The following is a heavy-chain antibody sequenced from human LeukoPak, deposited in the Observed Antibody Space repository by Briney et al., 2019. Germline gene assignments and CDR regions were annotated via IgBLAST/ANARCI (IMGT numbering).Heavy chain of an antibody. CDR3: ARGGYCSSTSCPLDY. J-gene: IGHJ4*02. CDR1: GYSLSSGYY. V-gene: IGHV4-38-2*02. Sequence: SETLSLTCTVSGYSLSSGYYWGWIRQPPGKGLEWIGSIYHSGSTYYNPSLKSRVTISVDTSKNQFSLKLSSVTAADTAVYYCARGGYCSSTSCPLDYWGQGTLVTVSS. D-gene: IGHD2-2*01. CDR2: IYHSGST.